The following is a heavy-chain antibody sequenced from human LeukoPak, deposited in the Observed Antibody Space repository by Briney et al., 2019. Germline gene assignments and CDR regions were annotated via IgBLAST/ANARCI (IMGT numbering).Heavy chain of an antibody. Sequence: SETLSLTCTVSGGSISSSSYYWGWIRQPPGKGLEWIGSIYYSGSTYYNPYLKSRVTISVDTSKNQFSLKLSSVTAADTAVYYCARHVRAVVSGRYYYYMDVWGKGTTVTISS. CDR3: ARHVRAVVSGRYYYYMDV. CDR2: IYYSGST. V-gene: IGHV4-39*01. CDR1: GGSISSSSYY. J-gene: IGHJ6*03. D-gene: IGHD3-22*01.